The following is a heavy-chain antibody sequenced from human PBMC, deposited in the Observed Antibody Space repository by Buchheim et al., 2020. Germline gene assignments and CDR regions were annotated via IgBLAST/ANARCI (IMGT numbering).Heavy chain of an antibody. D-gene: IGHD3-22*01. CDR1: GFTFSSYA. Sequence: EVQLLESGGGLVQPGGSLRLSCAASGFTFSSYAMSWVRQAPGKGLEWVSAISGSGGSTYYADSVKGRFTISRDNSKNTLYLQMNSLRAEDTAVYYCAKVDWDPLPITMIVVRTYYFDYWGQGTL. V-gene: IGHV3-23*01. CDR2: ISGSGGST. CDR3: AKVDWDPLPITMIVVRTYYFDY. J-gene: IGHJ4*02.